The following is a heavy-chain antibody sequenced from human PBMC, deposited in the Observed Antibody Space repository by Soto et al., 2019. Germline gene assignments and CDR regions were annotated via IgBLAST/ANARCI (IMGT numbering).Heavy chain of an antibody. CDR2: TSYDGRHT. Sequence: QVQLVESGGGVVQPGGSLRLTCAASGFTFSEYGIHWDRQAPGKGLEWVAITSYDGRHTSYVDSVKGRFTISRDNSGNTAFLEMNRLRVEDTAVYYCAKTRNSVINYNYYDNMDVW. V-gene: IGHV3-30*18. CDR1: GFTFSEYG. J-gene: IGHJ6*01. D-gene: IGHD3-10*01. CDR3: AKTRNSVINYNYYDNMDV.